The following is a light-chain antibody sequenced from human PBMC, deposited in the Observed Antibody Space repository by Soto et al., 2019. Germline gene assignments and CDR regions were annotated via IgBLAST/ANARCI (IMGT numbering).Light chain of an antibody. V-gene: IGKV3-20*01. CDR2: AAS. Sequence: ESLLTQSPGTLSLSPGERATLSCRASQSVSTRYLAWYQQKPGQAPRLLIYAASIRAAGIPDRFSGSGSGPDVTLTISRLEPEDFAVYDCHQVGSSPLAFTLGQGNKLEI. J-gene: IGKJ2*01. CDR1: QSVSTRY. CDR3: HQVGSSPLAFT.